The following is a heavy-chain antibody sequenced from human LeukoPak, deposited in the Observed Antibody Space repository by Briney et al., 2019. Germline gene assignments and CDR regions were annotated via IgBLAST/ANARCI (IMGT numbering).Heavy chain of an antibody. J-gene: IGHJ5*02. Sequence: SETLSLTCTVSGGSISSYYWSWIRQPPGKGLEWIGYIYYSGSTNYNPSLKSRVTISVDTSKNQFSLKLSSVTAADTAVYYCAAYSSGWVHWFDPWGQGTLVTVSS. D-gene: IGHD6-19*01. CDR1: GGSISSYY. CDR3: AAYSSGWVHWFDP. CDR2: IYYSGST. V-gene: IGHV4-59*08.